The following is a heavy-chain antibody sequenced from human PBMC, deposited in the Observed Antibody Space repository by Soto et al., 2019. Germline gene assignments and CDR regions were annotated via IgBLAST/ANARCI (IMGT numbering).Heavy chain of an antibody. CDR1: GGSISSGDYY. CDR2: IYYSGST. J-gene: IGHJ4*02. D-gene: IGHD4-17*01. V-gene: IGHV4-30-4*01. Sequence: SETLSLTCTVSGGSISSGDYYWSWIRQPPGKGLEWIGYIYYSGSTYYNPSLKSRVTISVDTSKNQFSLKLSSVTAADTAVYYCARDYGDYGPEGYWGQGTLVTVSS. CDR3: ARDYGDYGPEGY.